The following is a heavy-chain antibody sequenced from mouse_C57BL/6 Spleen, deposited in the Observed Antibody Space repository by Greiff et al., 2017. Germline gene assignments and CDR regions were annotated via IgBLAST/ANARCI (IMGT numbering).Heavy chain of an antibody. CDR3: ARHDLLLRYFDY. V-gene: IGHV5-9*01. CDR2: ISGGGGNT. J-gene: IGHJ2*01. CDR1: GFTFSSYT. D-gene: IGHD1-1*01. Sequence: EVQLVESGGGLVKPGGSLKLSCAASGFTFSSYTMSWVRQTPEKRLEWVATISGGGGNTYYTDSVKGRFTISRDNAKNTLYLHMSSLRSADTSLYYCARHDLLLRYFDYWGQGTTLTVSS.